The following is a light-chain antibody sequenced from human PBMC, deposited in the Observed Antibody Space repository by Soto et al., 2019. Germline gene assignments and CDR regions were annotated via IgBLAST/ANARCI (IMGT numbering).Light chain of an antibody. V-gene: IGKV1-8*01. Sequence: AIRMTQSPSSFSAYTGDRDTITCRASQGISSYLAWYQQKPGKAPKLLIYVASTLQSGVPSRFSGSGSGTDYTLTISCLQAEDFATYYCQQYYSYPFTFGPGTNGHSK. CDR1: QGISSY. J-gene: IGKJ3*01. CDR3: QQYYSYPFT. CDR2: VAS.